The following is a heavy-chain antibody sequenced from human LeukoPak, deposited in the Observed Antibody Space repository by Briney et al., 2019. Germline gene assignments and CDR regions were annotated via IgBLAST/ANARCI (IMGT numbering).Heavy chain of an antibody. V-gene: IGHV3-74*01. CDR2: ISSDGTNT. J-gene: IGHJ6*03. Sequence: GGSLRLSCAASGFTFSSYWMHWVRQAPGTGLVWVSRISSDGTNTYYADSVKGRFSISRDNAKNTLYLQMNSLRAEDTAMYYCARVYYYYYMDVWGKGTTVTVSS. CDR3: ARVYYYYYMDV. CDR1: GFTFSSYW.